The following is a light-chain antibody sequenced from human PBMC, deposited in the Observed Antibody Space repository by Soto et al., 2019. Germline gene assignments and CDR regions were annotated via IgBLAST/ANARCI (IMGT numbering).Light chain of an antibody. J-gene: IGLJ2*01. V-gene: IGLV2-23*03. Sequence: QSALTQPASVSGSPGQSITISCTGTSSDVGSYNLVSWYQQHPGKAPKLMIYEGSKWPSGVSNRFSGSKSGNTASLTISGLQSEDEADYYCFAYAGSSTFVVFGGGTKVTVL. CDR1: SSDVGSYNL. CDR3: FAYAGSSTFVV. CDR2: EGS.